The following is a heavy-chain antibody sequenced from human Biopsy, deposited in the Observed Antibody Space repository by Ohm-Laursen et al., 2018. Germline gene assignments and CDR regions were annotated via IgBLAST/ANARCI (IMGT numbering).Heavy chain of an antibody. CDR2: IYPNSGDT. V-gene: IGHV1-2*02. D-gene: IGHD3-3*01. Sequence: EASVKVSCKASGDAFLGYYLHWVRQAPGQGPEWMGSIYPNSGDTDFAQKFQGRVSMTRDTSVSTAYLELSSLRSDDTAIYYCARDLLEWSLPSWGQGTLVTVSS. CDR3: ARDLLEWSLPS. J-gene: IGHJ4*02. CDR1: GDAFLGYY.